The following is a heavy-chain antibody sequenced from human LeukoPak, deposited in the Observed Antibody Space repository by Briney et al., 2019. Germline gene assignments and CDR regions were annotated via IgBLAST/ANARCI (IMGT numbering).Heavy chain of an antibody. V-gene: IGHV1-2*02. CDR2: INPNSGGT. D-gene: IGHD3-22*01. CDR1: GYTFTGYY. CDR3: ARDGSYYDSSGYWYYFDY. Sequence: GASVKVSCKASGYTFTGYYMHWARQAPGQGLEWMGWINPNSGGTNYAQKFQGRVTMTRDTSISTAYMELSRLRSDDTAVYYCARDGSYYDSSGYWYYFDYWGQGTLVTVSS. J-gene: IGHJ4*02.